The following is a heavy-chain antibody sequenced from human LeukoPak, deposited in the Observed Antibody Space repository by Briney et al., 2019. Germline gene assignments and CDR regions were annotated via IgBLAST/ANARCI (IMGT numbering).Heavy chain of an antibody. CDR2: ISGSGGST. V-gene: IGHV3-23*01. CDR1: GFTFSSYG. D-gene: IGHD2-2*01. J-gene: IGHJ4*02. CDR3: AKDWAVVVPAAMFDY. Sequence: PGGSLRLSCAASGFTFSSYGMSWVRQAPGKGLEWVSAISGSGGSTYYADSVKGRFTISRDNSKNTLYLQMNSLRAEDTAVYYCAKDWAVVVPAAMFDYWGQGTLVTVSS.